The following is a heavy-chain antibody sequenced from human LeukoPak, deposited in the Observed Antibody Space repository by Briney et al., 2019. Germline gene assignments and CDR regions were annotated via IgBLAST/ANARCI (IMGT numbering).Heavy chain of an antibody. CDR1: GGSISNYY. CDR3: ARRPPALYCGGDCSYFDY. D-gene: IGHD2-21*02. Sequence: KPSETLSLTCTVSGGSISNYYWSWIRQPAGKGLEWIGRIYTGGSTNYNPSLKSRVTMSVDTSKNQFSLKLSSVTAADTAVYYCARRPPALYCGGDCSYFDYWGQGTLVTVSS. J-gene: IGHJ4*02. V-gene: IGHV4-4*07. CDR2: IYTGGST.